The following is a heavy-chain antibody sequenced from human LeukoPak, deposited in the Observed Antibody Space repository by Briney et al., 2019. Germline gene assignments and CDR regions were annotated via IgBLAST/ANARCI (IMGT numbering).Heavy chain of an antibody. D-gene: IGHD2-15*01. CDR3: ARDSFPYCSGGSCWNY. CDR1: GGTFSSYV. J-gene: IGHJ4*02. V-gene: IGHV1-69*13. CDR2: IIPIFGTA. Sequence: GASVKVSCKASGGTFSSYVISWVRQAPGQGLEWMGGIIPIFGTANYAQKFQGRVTITADESTSTAYMELSSLRSEDTAVYYCARDSFPYCSGGSCWNYWGQGTLVTVSS.